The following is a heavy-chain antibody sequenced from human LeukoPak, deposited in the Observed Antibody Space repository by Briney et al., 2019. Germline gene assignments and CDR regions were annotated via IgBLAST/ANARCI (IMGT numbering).Heavy chain of an antibody. J-gene: IGHJ6*02. CDR2: MNPNSGNT. Sequence: ASVKVSCKASGYTFTSYDIIWVRQATGQGLEWMGWMNPNSGNTGYAQKFQGRVTMTRNTSISTAYMELSSLRSEDTAVYYCARFWSGYYFYYYGMDVWGQGTTVTVSS. V-gene: IGHV1-8*01. CDR1: GYTFTSYD. D-gene: IGHD3-3*01. CDR3: ARFWSGYYFYYYGMDV.